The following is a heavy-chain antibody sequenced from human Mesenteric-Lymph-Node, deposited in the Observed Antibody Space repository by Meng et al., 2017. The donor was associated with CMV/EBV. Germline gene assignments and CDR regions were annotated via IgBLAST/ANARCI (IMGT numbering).Heavy chain of an antibody. CDR1: GFTFSSYS. CDR2: ISSSSSYI. Sequence: GESLKISCAASGFTFSSYSMNWVRQAPGKGLEWVSSISSSSSYIYYADSVKGRFTISRDNAKNSLYLQMNSLRAEDTAVYYCARVADIVVVPLPMGYYYYGMDVWGQGTTVTVSS. V-gene: IGHV3-21*01. D-gene: IGHD2-2*01. CDR3: ARVADIVVVPLPMGYYYYGMDV. J-gene: IGHJ6*02.